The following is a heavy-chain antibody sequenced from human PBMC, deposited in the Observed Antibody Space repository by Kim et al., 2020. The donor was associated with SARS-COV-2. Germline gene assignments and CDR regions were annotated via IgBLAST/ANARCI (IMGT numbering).Heavy chain of an antibody. CDR2: ISSTSSNI. CDR3: ARVGRSSYSMDG. D-gene: IGHD2-15*01. CDR1: GFIFSTYS. Sequence: GGSLRLSCAASGFIFSTYSMDWVRQAPGKGLQWVSYISSTSSNIYYADSVKGRFTISRDNAENSLYLQMNSLRVEDTAVYYCARVGRSSYSMDGWGQGTTVTVS. V-gene: IGHV3-48*01. J-gene: IGHJ6*02.